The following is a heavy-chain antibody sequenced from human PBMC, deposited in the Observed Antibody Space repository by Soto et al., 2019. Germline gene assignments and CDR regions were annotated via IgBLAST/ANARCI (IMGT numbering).Heavy chain of an antibody. CDR2: ISWNSGSI. V-gene: IGHV3-9*01. CDR3: AKDIVDLGYYYYGMDV. Sequence: EVQLVESGGGLVQPGRSLRLSCADSGFTFDDYAMHWVRQAPGKGLEWVSGISWNSGSIGYADSVKGRFTISRDNAKNSLYLQMNSLRAEDTALYYCAKDIVDLGYYYYGMDVWGQGTTVTVSS. CDR1: GFTFDDYA. J-gene: IGHJ6*02.